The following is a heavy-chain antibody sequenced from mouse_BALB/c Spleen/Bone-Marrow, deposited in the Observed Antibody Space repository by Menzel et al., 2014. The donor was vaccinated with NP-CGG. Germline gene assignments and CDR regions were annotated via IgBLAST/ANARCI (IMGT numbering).Heavy chain of an antibody. D-gene: IGHD2-2*01. CDR1: GINIKDTY. V-gene: IGHV14-3*02. J-gene: IGHJ3*01. CDR3: ARNYGYGKSFAY. Sequence: VQLQQSGAELVKPGASVKLSCTASGINIKDTYMHWVKQRPEQGLEWIGRIDPANGNTKYDPKFQGKATITADTSSNTAYLQLSSLTSEDTAVYYCARNYGYGKSFAYWGQGTLVTVSA. CDR2: IDPANGNT.